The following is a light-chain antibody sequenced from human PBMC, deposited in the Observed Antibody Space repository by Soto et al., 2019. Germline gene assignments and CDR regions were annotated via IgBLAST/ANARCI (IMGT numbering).Light chain of an antibody. V-gene: IGKV3-20*01. Sequence: EIVLTQSPGTLSLSPGERATLSCRASQSVSSSYLAWYQQKPGQAPRLLIHGATTRATGIPARFSGSGSGTDFTLTISSLQPEDFATYYCQQSYSTPRTFGQGTKVDIK. CDR3: QQSYSTPRT. J-gene: IGKJ1*01. CDR1: QSVSSSY. CDR2: GAT.